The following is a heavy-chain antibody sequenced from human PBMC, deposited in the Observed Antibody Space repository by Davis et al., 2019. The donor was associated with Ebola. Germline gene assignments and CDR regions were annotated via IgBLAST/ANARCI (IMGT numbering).Heavy chain of an antibody. Sequence: PGGPLRLSCSASGFTFSGYSMHWVRQAPGKGLEYVSTISNNNGDDTYYADSVKGRFSISRDNAKNTLYLQMDSLRVEDTAVYYCARGPSFYDFWSTRIDYWGQGTLVTVSS. D-gene: IGHD3-3*01. CDR2: ISNNNGDDT. J-gene: IGHJ4*02. CDR3: ARGPSFYDFWSTRIDY. V-gene: IGHV3-64*04. CDR1: GFTFSGYS.